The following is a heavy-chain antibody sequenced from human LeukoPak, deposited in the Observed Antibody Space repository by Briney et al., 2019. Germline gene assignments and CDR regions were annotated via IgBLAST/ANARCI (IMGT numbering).Heavy chain of an antibody. CDR3: ARDRITMVRGAQTNNWFDP. Sequence: SETLSLTCTVSGGSISSGGYYWSWIRQHPGKGLEWIGYIYYSGSTYYNPSLKSRVTISVDTSKNQFSLKLSSVTAADTAVYYCARDRITMVRGAQTNNWFDPWGQGTLVTVSS. CDR1: GGSISSGGYY. D-gene: IGHD3-10*01. J-gene: IGHJ5*02. CDR2: IYYSGST. V-gene: IGHV4-31*03.